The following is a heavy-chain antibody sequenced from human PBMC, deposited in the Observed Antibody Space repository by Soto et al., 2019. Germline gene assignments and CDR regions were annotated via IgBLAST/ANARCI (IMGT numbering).Heavy chain of an antibody. J-gene: IGHJ4*02. V-gene: IGHV3-48*03. CDR3: ARATGYTLDY. CDR2: SSSSGSTT. Sequence: GSLRLSCAASGFTFSIYEMNWVRQAPGKGLEWVSYSSSSGSTTFYADSVKGRFTISRDNAKNSLYLQMNSLRGEDTAFYYCARATGYTLDYWGQGTLVTVSS. CDR1: GFTFSIYE. D-gene: IGHD5-12*01.